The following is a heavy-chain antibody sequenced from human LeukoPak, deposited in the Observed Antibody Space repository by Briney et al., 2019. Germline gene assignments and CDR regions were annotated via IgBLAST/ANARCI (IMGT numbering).Heavy chain of an antibody. Sequence: SETLSLTCAVSGYSISSGYYWGWIRQPPGKGLEWIGSIYHSGSTYYNPSLKSRVTISVDTSKNQFSLKLNSVTAADTAVYYCARGDSLNYDFWSGPNWFDPWGQGTLVTVSS. D-gene: IGHD3-3*01. V-gene: IGHV4-38-2*01. CDR1: GYSISSGYY. CDR2: IYHSGST. CDR3: ARGDSLNYDFWSGPNWFDP. J-gene: IGHJ5*02.